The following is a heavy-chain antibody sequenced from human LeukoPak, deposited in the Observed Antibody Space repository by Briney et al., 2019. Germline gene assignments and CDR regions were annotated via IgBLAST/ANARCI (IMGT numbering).Heavy chain of an antibody. J-gene: IGHJ4*02. Sequence: PSETLSLTCTVSGGSMNSYYWRWIRQPAGKGLEWIGRMYTSGSTNYNPSLKSRVSMSVDTSKNQFSLKLSSVTAADTAVYYCARGDSFVYDFDYWGQGTLVTVSS. CDR1: GGSMNSYY. CDR3: ARGDSFVYDFDY. V-gene: IGHV4-4*07. D-gene: IGHD5-18*01. CDR2: MYTSGST.